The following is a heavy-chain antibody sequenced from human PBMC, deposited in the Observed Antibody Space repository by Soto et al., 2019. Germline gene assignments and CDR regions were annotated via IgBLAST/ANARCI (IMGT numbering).Heavy chain of an antibody. Sequence: QVQLGESGGGVVQPGRSLRLSCAASGFTFSTYAMHWVRQAPGKGLEWVAVISYDGTNKYYADSVRGRFTISRDNSKNTLFLQMNSLRAEDTAVYYCAKDGGGYNYGYVMLDKYYYGMDVWGQGTTVTVSS. V-gene: IGHV3-30-3*01. CDR1: GFTFSTYA. CDR2: ISYDGTNK. CDR3: AKDGGGYNYGYVMLDKYYYGMDV. D-gene: IGHD5-18*01. J-gene: IGHJ6*02.